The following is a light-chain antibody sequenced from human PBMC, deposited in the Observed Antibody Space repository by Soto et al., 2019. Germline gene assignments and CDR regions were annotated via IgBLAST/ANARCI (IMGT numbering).Light chain of an antibody. V-gene: IGLV1-47*01. J-gene: IGLJ2*01. Sequence: QSVLTQPPSVSGTPGRRVTISCSGSSSNVGSNYVYWYQQLPGTAPKLLIQRKNQRPSGVPDRFSASKSVTSASLAISGLRSEDEADYHCAAWDDSLSGVVFGGGTKLTVL. CDR2: RKN. CDR1: SSNVGSNY. CDR3: AAWDDSLSGVV.